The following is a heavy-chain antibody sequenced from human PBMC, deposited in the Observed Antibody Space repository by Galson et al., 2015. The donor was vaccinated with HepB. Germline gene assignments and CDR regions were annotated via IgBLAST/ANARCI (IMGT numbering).Heavy chain of an antibody. CDR2: ISSSGGLI. CDR1: GFTFSTYS. V-gene: IGHV3-48*02. D-gene: IGHD5-18*01. Sequence: SLRLSCAASGFTFSTYSMNWVRQAPGKGLEWVSYISSSGGLIYYADSVKGRFTVSRDGNSLYLQMKSLRDEDTAVYYCARGEAETALFASFEYWGLGTLVTVSS. CDR3: ARGEAETALFASFEY. J-gene: IGHJ4*02.